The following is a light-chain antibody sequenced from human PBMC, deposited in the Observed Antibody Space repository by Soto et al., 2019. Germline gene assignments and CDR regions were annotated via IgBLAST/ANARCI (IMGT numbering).Light chain of an antibody. Sequence: DIQMTQSPSTLSASVGDRVTITFRSSQSISSWLAWYQQKPGKAPKLLIYDASSLESGVPSRFSGSGSGTEITLTISSLQPDDVATYYRQHYNSYSEAFGQGTKVDIK. V-gene: IGKV1-5*01. CDR1: QSISSW. CDR3: QHYNSYSEA. J-gene: IGKJ1*01. CDR2: DAS.